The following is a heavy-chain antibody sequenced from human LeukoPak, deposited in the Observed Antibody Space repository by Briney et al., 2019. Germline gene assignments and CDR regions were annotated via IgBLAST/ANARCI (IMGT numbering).Heavy chain of an antibody. D-gene: IGHD6-19*01. CDR3: ARQTSGWYGD. CDR1: GDSTSSHY. J-gene: IGHJ4*02. CDR2: IYYSGST. Sequence: SETLSLTCSVSGDSTSSHYWSWIRQPPGKGLEWIGYIYYSGSTNYNPSLKSRVTISVDTSKNQFSLKVNSVTAADTAVYYCARQTSGWYGDWGQGTLVTVSS. V-gene: IGHV4-59*11.